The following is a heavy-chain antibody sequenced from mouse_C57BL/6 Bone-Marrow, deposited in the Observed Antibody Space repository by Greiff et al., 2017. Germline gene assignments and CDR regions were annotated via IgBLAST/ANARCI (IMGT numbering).Heavy chain of an antibody. J-gene: IGHJ3*01. V-gene: IGHV5-17*01. Sequence: EVKVEESGGGLVKPGGSLKLSCAASGFTFSDYGMHWVRQAPEKGLEWVAYISSASSTIYYADTVQGRFTISRDNAKNTLFLQMNSLRSEDTAMYYCARGSTTVGGFAYWGQGTLVTVSA. CDR1: GFTFSDYG. CDR2: ISSASSTI. D-gene: IGHD1-1*01. CDR3: ARGSTTVGGFAY.